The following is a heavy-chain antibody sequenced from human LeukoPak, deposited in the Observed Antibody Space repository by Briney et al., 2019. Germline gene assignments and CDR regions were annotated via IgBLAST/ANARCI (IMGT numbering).Heavy chain of an antibody. D-gene: IGHD1-14*01. CDR2: INGDDSIV. CDR3: AKDTGAVLDY. Sequence: GGSLRLSCAASGFTLSNYWMHWVRQAPGKGLVWVSRINGDDSIVNYADPVKGRFTISRDNSKNSLYLQMNSLRTEDTALYYCAKDTGAVLDYWGQGTLVTVSS. V-gene: IGHV3-74*01. CDR1: GFTLSNYW. J-gene: IGHJ4*02.